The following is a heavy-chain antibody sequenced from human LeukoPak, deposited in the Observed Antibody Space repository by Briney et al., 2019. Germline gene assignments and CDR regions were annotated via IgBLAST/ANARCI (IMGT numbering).Heavy chain of an antibody. Sequence: GRSLRLSCAASGFTFSDYIMNWVRQAPGKGLEWVSYISSSRNYIYYADSVKGRFTISRDNAKNSLYLQMNSLRAEDTAVYYCARECMDTTMVDAFDIWGQGTMVTVSS. V-gene: IGHV3-21*01. CDR3: ARECMDTTMVDAFDI. CDR1: GFTFSDYI. CDR2: ISSSRNYI. J-gene: IGHJ3*02. D-gene: IGHD5-18*01.